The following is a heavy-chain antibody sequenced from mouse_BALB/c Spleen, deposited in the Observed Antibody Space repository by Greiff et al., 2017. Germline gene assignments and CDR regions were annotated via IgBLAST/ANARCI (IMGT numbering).Heavy chain of an antibody. CDR1: GFTFSSYG. CDR3: ARQGNGNYGWFAY. Sequence: EVQRVESGGDLVKPGGSLKLSCAASGFTFSSYGMSWVRQTPDKRLEWVATISSGGSYTYYPDSVKGRFTISRDNAKNTLYLQMSSLKSEDTAMYYCARQGNGNYGWFAYGGQGTLVTVSA. V-gene: IGHV5-6*01. J-gene: IGHJ3*01. CDR2: ISSGGSYT. D-gene: IGHD2-1*01.